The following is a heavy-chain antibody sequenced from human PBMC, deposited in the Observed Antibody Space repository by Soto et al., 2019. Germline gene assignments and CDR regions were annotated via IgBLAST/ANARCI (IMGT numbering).Heavy chain of an antibody. CDR1: GFTFSSYA. J-gene: IGHJ3*02. CDR3: VRSGGLPI. CDR2: ISYDGSNK. V-gene: IGHV3-30-3*01. D-gene: IGHD3-16*01. Sequence: LRLSCAASGFTFSSYAMHWVRQAPGKGLEWVAVISYDGSNKYYADSVKGRFTISRDNSKNTLYLQMNSLRAEDTAVYYCVRSGGLPIWGQGTMVTVSS.